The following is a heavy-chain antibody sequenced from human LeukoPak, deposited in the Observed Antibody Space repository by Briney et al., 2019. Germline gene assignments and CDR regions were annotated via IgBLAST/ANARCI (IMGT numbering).Heavy chain of an antibody. D-gene: IGHD5-24*01. J-gene: IGHJ3*02. CDR3: ARGRGDGYLSFDI. Sequence: GASVKVSCKASGGTFSSYAISWVRQAPGQGLEWMGGIIPIFGTANYAQKFQGRVTITADESTSTAYLELSSLRSEDTAVYYCARGRGDGYLSFDIWGQGTMVTVSS. V-gene: IGHV1-69*13. CDR1: GGTFSSYA. CDR2: IIPIFGTA.